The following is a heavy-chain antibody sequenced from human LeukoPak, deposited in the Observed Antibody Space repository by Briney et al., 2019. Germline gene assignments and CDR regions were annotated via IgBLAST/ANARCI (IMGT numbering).Heavy chain of an antibody. V-gene: IGHV3-21*01. J-gene: IGHJ3*02. D-gene: IGHD4-17*01. CDR2: ISSSSSYI. Sequence: GGSLRLSCAASGFTFSIYSMNWVRQAPGKGLEWVSSISSSSSYIYYADSVKGRFTISRDNAKNSLYLQMNSLRAEDTAVYYCARKDGDYDQDDAFDIWGQGTMVTVSS. CDR1: GFTFSIYS. CDR3: ARKDGDYDQDDAFDI.